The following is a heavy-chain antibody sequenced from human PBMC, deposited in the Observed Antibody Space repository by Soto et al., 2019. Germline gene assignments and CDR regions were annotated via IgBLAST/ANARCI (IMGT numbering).Heavy chain of an antibody. J-gene: IGHJ6*02. Sequence: QLQLQESGPGLVKPSGTLSLTCAVSGASVSSNDFSWGWVRQSPGKGLEWIGTIYSNDNTHYNPSRWSRVTLSVGTSKTEFSLRLHSVPAGDTAVYYCARLNGFCDSTKCRGYYGMDVWGQGTTVTVSS. CDR1: GASVSSNDFS. CDR2: IYSNDNT. CDR3: ARLNGFCDSTKCRGYYGMDV. V-gene: IGHV4-39*01. D-gene: IGHD2-2*03.